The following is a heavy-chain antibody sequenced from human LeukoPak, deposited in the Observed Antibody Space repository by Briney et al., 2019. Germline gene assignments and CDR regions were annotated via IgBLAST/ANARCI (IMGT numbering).Heavy chain of an antibody. CDR1: GFTFDDYA. D-gene: IGHD3-22*01. Sequence: GRSLRLSCAASGFTFDDYAMHWVRHAPGKGLEWVSGISWNSGSIGYADSVKGRFTISRDNAKNSLYLQMNSLRAEDTALYYCAKAGTYYYDSSGQYYFDYWGQGTLVTVSS. V-gene: IGHV3-9*01. CDR2: ISWNSGSI. CDR3: AKAGTYYYDSSGQYYFDY. J-gene: IGHJ4*02.